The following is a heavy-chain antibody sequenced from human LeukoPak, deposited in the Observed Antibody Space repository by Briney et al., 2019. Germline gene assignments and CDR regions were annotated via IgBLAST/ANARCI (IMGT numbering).Heavy chain of an antibody. V-gene: IGHV1-69*13. CDR3: ARGGDSITMILNWFDP. CDR1: GGTFSSYA. CDR2: IIPILGTA. Sequence: SLKVSSKASGGTFSSYAISRVRQAPGQGLWCMVGIIPILGTANHPQKFQGRVTLTADESTSTAYMELRSLRSEDTAVYYCARGGDSITMILNWFDPWGQGTLVTVSS. D-gene: IGHD3-22*01. J-gene: IGHJ5*02.